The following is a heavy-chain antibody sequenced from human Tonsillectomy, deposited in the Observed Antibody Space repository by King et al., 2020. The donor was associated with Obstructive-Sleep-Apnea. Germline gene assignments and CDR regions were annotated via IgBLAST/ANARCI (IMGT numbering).Heavy chain of an antibody. J-gene: IGHJ4*02. D-gene: IGHD6-13*01. Sequence: VQLQESGPGLVKPSETPSLTCTVSGGSISSYYWSWIRQPPGKGLEWIGYIYYSGNTNYNPSLKSRVTIAGDTSKNQFSLKLRSVTAADTAVYYCAQTFMGAAAGQFDYWGQGTLVTVSS. CDR1: GGSISSYY. CDR2: IYYSGNT. V-gene: IGHV4-59*01. CDR3: AQTFMGAAAGQFDY.